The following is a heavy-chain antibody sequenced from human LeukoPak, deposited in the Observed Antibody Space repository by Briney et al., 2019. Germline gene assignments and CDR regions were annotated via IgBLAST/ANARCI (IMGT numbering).Heavy chain of an antibody. CDR3: ARGTRRYYDGSGYCYGEFDY. V-gene: IGHV4-59*09. D-gene: IGHD3-22*01. J-gene: IGHJ4*02. CDR2: YSGST. Sequence: YSGSTSYNPSLRSRLTMSVDTSKSQFSLNLKSVTAADTAVYYCARGTRRYYDGSGYCYGEFDYWGQGILVTVSS.